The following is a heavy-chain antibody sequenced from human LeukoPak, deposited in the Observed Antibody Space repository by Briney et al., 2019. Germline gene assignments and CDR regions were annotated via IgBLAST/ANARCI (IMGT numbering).Heavy chain of an antibody. CDR2: IIPIFGTA. Sequence: SVKVSCKVSGNTFTSYGISWVRQAPGQGLEWMGWIIPIFGTANYAQKFQGRVTITADESTSTAYMELSSLRSEDTAVYYCAREEIDCSSTSCPFDYWGQGTLVTVSS. CDR1: GNTFTSYG. J-gene: IGHJ4*02. V-gene: IGHV1-69*13. CDR3: AREEIDCSSTSCPFDY. D-gene: IGHD2-2*01.